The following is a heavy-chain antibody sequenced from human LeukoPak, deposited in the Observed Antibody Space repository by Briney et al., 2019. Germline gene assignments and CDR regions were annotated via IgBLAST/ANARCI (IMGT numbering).Heavy chain of an antibody. CDR1: GFTFSSYA. V-gene: IGHV3-23*01. CDR2: ISGSGGST. D-gene: IGHD6-19*01. J-gene: IGHJ5*02. Sequence: GWSLSLSCPASGFTFSSYAMSWVRPAPGRGLAWVSAISGSGGSTYYADSVKGRFTISRDNSKNTLYLQMNSLRAEDTAVYYCAKEHSSGYNWFDPWGQGTLVTVSS. CDR3: AKEHSSGYNWFDP.